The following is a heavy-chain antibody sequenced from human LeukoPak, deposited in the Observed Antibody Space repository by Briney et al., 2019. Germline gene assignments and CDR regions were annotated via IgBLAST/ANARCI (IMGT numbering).Heavy chain of an antibody. CDR1: GGSISSYY. V-gene: IGHV4-4*07. J-gene: IGHJ4*02. CDR3: ARSIAAAGSDPFDY. D-gene: IGHD6-13*01. Sequence: SETLSLTCTVSGGSISSYYWSWIRQPTGKGLEWIGRIYTSGSTNYNPSLKSRVTMSVDTSKNQFSLKLSSVTAADTAVYYCARSIAAAGSDPFDYWGQGTLVTVSS. CDR2: IYTSGST.